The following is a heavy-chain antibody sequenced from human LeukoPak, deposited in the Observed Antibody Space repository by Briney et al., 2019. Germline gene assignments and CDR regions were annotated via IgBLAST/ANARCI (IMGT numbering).Heavy chain of an antibody. J-gene: IGHJ4*02. V-gene: IGHV4-61*02. CDR1: GGSMSSGNYY. CDR3: ARDPVRGYTYGNFDS. CDR2: VYSSGTT. D-gene: IGHD5-18*01. Sequence: SETLSLTCTVSGGSMSSGNYYWSWLRQPAGKGLEWLGRVYSSGTTNDNPSLKSRVTISIDTSKNQFSLKLRSVTAADTAVYYCARDPVRGYTYGNFDSWGQGTLVTVSS.